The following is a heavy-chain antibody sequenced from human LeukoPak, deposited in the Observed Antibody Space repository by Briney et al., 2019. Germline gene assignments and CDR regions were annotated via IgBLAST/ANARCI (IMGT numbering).Heavy chain of an antibody. CDR1: GFTFSSYS. D-gene: IGHD2-2*01. Sequence: PGGSLRLSCAASGFTFSSYSMNWVRQAPGKGLEWVSYISSSSSTIYYADSVKGRFTISRDNAKNSLYLQMNSLRAEDTAVYYCASTPIVVVPAASQRTFDYWGQGTLVTVSS. V-gene: IGHV3-48*01. CDR2: ISSSSSTI. CDR3: ASTPIVVVPAASQRTFDY. J-gene: IGHJ4*02.